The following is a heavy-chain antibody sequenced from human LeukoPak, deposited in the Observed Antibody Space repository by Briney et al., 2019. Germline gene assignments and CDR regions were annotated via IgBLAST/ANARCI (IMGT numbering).Heavy chain of an antibody. D-gene: IGHD6-13*01. J-gene: IGHJ4*02. CDR1: GYTFTSYA. CDR2: INAGNGNT. Sequence: GASVKVSCKASGYTFTSYAMHWVRQAPGQRLEWMGRINAGNGNTKYSQKFQGRVTITRDTSASTAYMELSSLRSEDTAVYYCARDDEAAAGDYWGQGTLVTVSS. V-gene: IGHV1-3*01. CDR3: ARDDEAAAGDY.